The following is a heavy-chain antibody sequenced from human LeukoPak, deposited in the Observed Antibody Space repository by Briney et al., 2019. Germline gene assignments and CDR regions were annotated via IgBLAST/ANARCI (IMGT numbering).Heavy chain of an antibody. CDR1: GYTFTGYY. J-gene: IGHJ4*02. V-gene: IGHV1-2*02. CDR3: ARGPSSGWYLSQFDY. Sequence: ASVKVSCKASGYTFTGYYMHWVRQAPGQGLEWMAWINPNSGGTNYPQKFQGRVTMTRDTSISTAYMDLSRLRSDDTAVYYCARGPSSGWYLSQFDYWGQGTLVTVSS. D-gene: IGHD6-19*01. CDR2: INPNSGGT.